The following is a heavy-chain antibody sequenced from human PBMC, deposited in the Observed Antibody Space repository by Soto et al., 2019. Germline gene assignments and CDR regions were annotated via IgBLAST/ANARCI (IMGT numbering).Heavy chain of an antibody. D-gene: IGHD3-22*01. CDR3: SRLISVTTPSDH. V-gene: IGHV3-72*01. CDR2: IRNKTKSHTT. Sequence: GGSLRLSCVASGFTFSDHYMDWVRQAPGKGLEWVGRIRNKTKSHTTEYAPSVKGRFTISRDDSKNSLYLQMNSLKIEDTAVYYCSRLISVTTPSDHWGPGTLVTVS. J-gene: IGHJ4*02. CDR1: GFTFSDHY.